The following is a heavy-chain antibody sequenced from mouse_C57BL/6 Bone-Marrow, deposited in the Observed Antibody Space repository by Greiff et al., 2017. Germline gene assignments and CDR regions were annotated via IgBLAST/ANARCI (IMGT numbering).Heavy chain of an antibody. Sequence: DVKLVESGGGLVQPGGSLKLSCAASGFTFSDYYMYWVRQTPEKRLEWVAYISNGGGSTYYPDTVKGRFTISRDNAKNTLYLQMSRLKSEDTAMYYCARHDGYRFAYWGQGTLVTVSA. CDR2: ISNGGGST. CDR3: ARHDGYRFAY. J-gene: IGHJ3*01. D-gene: IGHD2-3*01. V-gene: IGHV5-12*01. CDR1: GFTFSDYY.